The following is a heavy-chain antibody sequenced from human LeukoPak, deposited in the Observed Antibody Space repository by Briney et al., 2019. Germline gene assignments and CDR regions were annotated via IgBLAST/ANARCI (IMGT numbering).Heavy chain of an antibody. J-gene: IGHJ4*02. CDR3: ARDPDPGHYYYDSSGYYGGVDY. V-gene: IGHV3-11*04. CDR2: ISSSSSTI. Sequence: GGSLRLSCAASGFTFSDYYMSWIRQAPGKGLEWVSYISSSSSTIYYADSVKGRFTISRDNAKNSLYLQMNSLRDEDTAVYYCARDPDPGHYYYDSSGYYGGVDYWGQGTLVTVSS. CDR1: GFTFSDYY. D-gene: IGHD3-22*01.